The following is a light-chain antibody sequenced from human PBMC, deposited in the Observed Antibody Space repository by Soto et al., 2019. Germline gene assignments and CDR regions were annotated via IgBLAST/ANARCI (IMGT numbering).Light chain of an antibody. J-gene: IGLJ2*01. CDR2: SNN. V-gene: IGLV1-44*01. CDR3: AAWDDSLNGVV. Sequence: QSALTQPPSASGTPWQRVTISCSGSSSNIGSNTVNWYQQLPGTAPRLLIYSNNQRPSGVPDRFSGSKSGTSASLAISGLQSEDEADYYCAAWDDSLNGVVFGGGTKVTVL. CDR1: SSNIGSNT.